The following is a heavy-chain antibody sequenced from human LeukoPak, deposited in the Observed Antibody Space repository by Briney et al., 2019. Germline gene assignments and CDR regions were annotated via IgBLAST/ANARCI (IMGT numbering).Heavy chain of an antibody. CDR2: ISSNGGST. J-gene: IGHJ4*02. Sequence: PGGSLRLSCAASGFTFSTYATHWVRRAPGKGLEYVSAISSNGGSTYYADSVKGRFSISRDNSKNTLYLQMGSLRAEDMAVYFCARAKVAPGGLYYFDYWGQGTLVTVSS. D-gene: IGHD3-16*01. V-gene: IGHV3-64*02. CDR1: GFTFSTYA. CDR3: ARAKVAPGGLYYFDY.